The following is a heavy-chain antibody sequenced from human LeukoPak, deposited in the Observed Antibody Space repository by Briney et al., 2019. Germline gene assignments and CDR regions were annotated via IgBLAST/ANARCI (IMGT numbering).Heavy chain of an antibody. V-gene: IGHV6-1*01. Sequence: SQTLSLTCAISGDSVSSNSVTWNWIRQSPSRGLEWLGRTYYRSTWYNDYAVSVRGRITVNPDTSKDQFSLHLNSVTPEDTAVYYCARRLTQYDCFDPWGQGILVTVSS. D-gene: IGHD2-2*01. CDR2: TYYRSTWYN. J-gene: IGHJ5*02. CDR1: GDSVSSNSVT. CDR3: ARRLTQYDCFDP.